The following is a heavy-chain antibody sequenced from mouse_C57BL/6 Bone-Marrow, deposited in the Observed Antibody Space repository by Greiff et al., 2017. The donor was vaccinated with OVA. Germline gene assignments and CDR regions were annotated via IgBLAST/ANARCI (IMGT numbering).Heavy chain of an antibody. CDR3: TRELLRFLYWYFDV. CDR1: GYTFTDYE. J-gene: IGHJ1*03. CDR2: IDPETGGT. Sequence: VQLVESGAELVRPGASVTLSCKASGYTFTDYEMHWVKQTPVHGLEWIGAIDPETGGTAYNQKFKGKAILTADKSSSTAYMELRSLTSEDSAVYYCTRELLRFLYWYFDVWGTGTTVTVSS. D-gene: IGHD1-1*01. V-gene: IGHV1-15*01.